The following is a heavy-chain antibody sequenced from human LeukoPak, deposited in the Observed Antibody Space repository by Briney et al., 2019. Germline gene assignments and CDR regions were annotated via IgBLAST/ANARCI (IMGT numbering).Heavy chain of an antibody. J-gene: IGHJ4*02. D-gene: IGHD5-12*01. CDR1: GGSISSGGYY. CDR2: IYYSGGT. Sequence: SQTLSLTCTVSGGSISSGGYYWSWIRQHPGKGLEWIGYIYYSGGTYYNPSLKSRVTISVVTSKNQFSLKLSSVTAADTAVYYCARVATILGYFDYWGQGTLVTVSS. V-gene: IGHV4-31*03. CDR3: ARVATILGYFDY.